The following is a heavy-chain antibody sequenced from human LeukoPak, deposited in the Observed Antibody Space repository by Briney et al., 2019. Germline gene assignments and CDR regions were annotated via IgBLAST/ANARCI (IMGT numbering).Heavy chain of an antibody. D-gene: IGHD5-18*01. CDR1: GYSFSSYW. CDR2: IYPADSDT. V-gene: IGHV5-51*01. J-gene: IGHJ4*02. Sequence: GESLKISCKGSGYSFSSYWIGWVRQMPGKGLEWMGIIYPADSDTTYSPSFQGQVTISADKSISTAYLQWSSLKASDTAMYYCARRKGYGYARLRYFDYWGQGTLVTVSS. CDR3: ARRKGYGYARLRYFDY.